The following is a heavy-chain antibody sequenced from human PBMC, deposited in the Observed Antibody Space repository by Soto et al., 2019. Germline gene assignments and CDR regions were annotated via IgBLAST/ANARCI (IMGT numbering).Heavy chain of an antibody. CDR3: ARQGITMIDRQPQYYYYGMDV. CDR2: IYPGDSDT. V-gene: IGHV5-51*01. Sequence: PGESLKISCKGSGYSFTSYWIGWVRQMPGKGLEWMGIIYPGDSDTRYSPSFQGQVTISADKSISTAYLQWSSLKVSDTAMYYCARQGITMIDRQPQYYYYGMDVWGQGTTVTVSS. CDR1: GYSFTSYW. J-gene: IGHJ6*02. D-gene: IGHD3-22*01.